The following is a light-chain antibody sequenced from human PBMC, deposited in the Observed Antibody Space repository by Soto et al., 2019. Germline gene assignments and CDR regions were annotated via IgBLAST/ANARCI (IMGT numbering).Light chain of an antibody. CDR3: SSYTTTSTLV. J-gene: IGLJ3*02. V-gene: IGLV2-14*01. Sequence: QSVLTQPASVSGSPGRSITISCTGTSTDIGTYNSVSWYQHHPGKAPKLLIFEVIDRPSGISYRFTGSKSGNTASLTISGLQAEDEADYYCSSYTTTSTLVFGGGTKVTVL. CDR2: EVI. CDR1: STDIGTYNS.